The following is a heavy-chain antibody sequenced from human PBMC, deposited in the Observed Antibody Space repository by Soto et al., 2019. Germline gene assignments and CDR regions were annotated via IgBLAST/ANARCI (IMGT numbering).Heavy chain of an antibody. CDR1: GFTFGDYA. CDR2: IRSKGSGGTS. D-gene: IGHD3-10*01. V-gene: IGHV3-49*04. Sequence: PVGSLRLSCTASGFTFGDYAMSWVRQAPGKGLEWVGFIRSKGSGGTSEYAASVKGRFTFSRDDSKSIAYLQMNSLKIEDTAMYYCTRDQPITPWGQGTMVTVSS. J-gene: IGHJ3*01. CDR3: TRDQPITP.